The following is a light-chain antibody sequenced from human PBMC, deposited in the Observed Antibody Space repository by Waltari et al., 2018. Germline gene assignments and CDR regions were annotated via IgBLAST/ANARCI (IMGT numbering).Light chain of an antibody. J-gene: IGKJ4*01. CDR3: QQYGSSALT. V-gene: IGKV3-20*01. Sequence: IVLTQSPGTLSLSPGERATLSCGASQTVSSNYLAWHQQKPGQAPRLLIYGVFTRATGIPDRFTGSWSVTDVSLTISRLEPEDFAVYFCQQYGSSALTFGGGTKVQIK. CDR1: QTVSSNY. CDR2: GVF.